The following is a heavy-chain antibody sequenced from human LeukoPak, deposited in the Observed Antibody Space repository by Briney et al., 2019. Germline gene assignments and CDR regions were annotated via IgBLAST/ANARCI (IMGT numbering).Heavy chain of an antibody. CDR2: ISASGRDA. J-gene: IGHJ4*02. CDR3: AKALSDTYFYFDY. D-gene: IGHD2-21*02. CDR1: GFTFSSYG. V-gene: IGHV3-23*01. Sequence: AGGSLRLSCAASGFTFSSYGIHWVRQAPGKGLQWVSAISASGRDAYYPDSVKGRFTISRDDSKSTLYLQMNSLRADDAAVYYCAKALSDTYFYFDYWGPGTLVTVSS.